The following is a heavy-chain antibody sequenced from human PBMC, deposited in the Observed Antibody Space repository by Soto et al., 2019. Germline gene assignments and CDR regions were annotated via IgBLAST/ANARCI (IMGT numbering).Heavy chain of an antibody. V-gene: IGHV3-23*01. Sequence: GGSLRLSCAASGFTFSSYAMSWVRQAPGKGLEWVSAISGSGGSTYYADSVKGRFTISRDNSKNTLYLQMNSLRAEDTAVYYCVPRSGYYDSSGYYYHYYYYYGMDVWGQGTTVTVSS. CDR3: VPRSGYYDSSGYYYHYYYYYGMDV. D-gene: IGHD3-22*01. J-gene: IGHJ6*02. CDR1: GFTFSSYA. CDR2: ISGSGGST.